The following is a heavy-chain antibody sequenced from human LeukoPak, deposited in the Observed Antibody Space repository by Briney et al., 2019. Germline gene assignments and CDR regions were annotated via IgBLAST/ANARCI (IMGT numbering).Heavy chain of an antibody. J-gene: IGHJ3*02. Sequence: GGSLRLSCAASGFTFSSYAMHWVRQAPGKGLEWVAVISYDGSNKYYADSVKGRFTISRDNSKNTLYLQMNSLRAEDTAVYYCARLADHLVPAANFVYAFDIWGQGTMVTVSS. CDR3: ARLADHLVPAANFVYAFDI. D-gene: IGHD2-2*01. CDR1: GFTFSSYA. CDR2: ISYDGSNK. V-gene: IGHV3-30-3*01.